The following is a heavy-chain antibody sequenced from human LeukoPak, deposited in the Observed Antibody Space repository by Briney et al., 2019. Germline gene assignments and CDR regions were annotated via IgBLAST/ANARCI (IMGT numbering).Heavy chain of an antibody. CDR1: GGTFSSYA. CDR3: ARNVRLGSGELSFAPFKNWFDP. V-gene: IGHV1-69*13. Sequence: ASVKVSCKASGGTFSSYAISWVRQAPGQGLEWMGGIIPIFGTANYAQKFQGRVTITADESTSTAYMELSSLRSEDTAVYYCARNVRLGSGELSFAPFKNWFDPWGQGTLVTVSS. D-gene: IGHD3-16*02. CDR2: IIPIFGTA. J-gene: IGHJ5*02.